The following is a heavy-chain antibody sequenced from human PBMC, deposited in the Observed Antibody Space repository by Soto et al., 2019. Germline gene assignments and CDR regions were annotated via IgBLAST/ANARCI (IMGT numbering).Heavy chain of an antibody. CDR2: ITGSGDST. CDR1: GFIISSYA. J-gene: IGHJ3*02. V-gene: IGHV3-23*01. CDR3: EKDRAFQVAGAFDT. Sequence: GGSLRLSCAASGFIISSYAMGWVRQAPGKGLEWVSLITGSGDSTYYADSVKGRFSISRDNSKNTLSLQMNSLRAEDTAVYYCEKDRAFQVAGAFDTRGQGTMVTVSS. D-gene: IGHD2-15*01.